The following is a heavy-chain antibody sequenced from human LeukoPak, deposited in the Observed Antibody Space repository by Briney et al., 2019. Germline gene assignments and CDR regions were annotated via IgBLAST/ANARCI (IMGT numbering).Heavy chain of an antibody. CDR2: IYKIGSA. J-gene: IGHJ4*02. Sequence: SETLSLTCTVSGGSISTYYWSWIRQPPGKGLEWIGYIYKIGSADYNPSLKSRVTISVDTSKNQISLKLSSVTAADTAVYYCARASKLPGIAVAGKLGYWGQGTLVTVSS. CDR1: GGSISTYY. CDR3: ARASKLPGIAVAGKLGY. V-gene: IGHV4-59*08. D-gene: IGHD6-19*01.